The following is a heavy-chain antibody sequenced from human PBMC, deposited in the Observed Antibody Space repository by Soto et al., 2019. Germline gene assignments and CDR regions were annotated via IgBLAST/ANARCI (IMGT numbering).Heavy chain of an antibody. Sequence: SETLSLTCTVSGDSISTFYWGWMRQSPGKELEWIGYVYYTGSTNYNPSLKSRVTISVDRSKNQFSLKLTSANAVDTAVYYCARGRTVRNYADDSSDYFYFFDYWGQGTQVTVSS. CDR1: GDSISTFY. CDR2: VYYTGST. CDR3: ARGRTVRNYADDSSDYFYFFDY. J-gene: IGHJ4*02. D-gene: IGHD3-22*01. V-gene: IGHV4-59*01.